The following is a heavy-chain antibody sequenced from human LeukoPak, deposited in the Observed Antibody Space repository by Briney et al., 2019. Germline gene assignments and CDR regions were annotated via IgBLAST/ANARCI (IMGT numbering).Heavy chain of an antibody. CDR3: ARVTGYSDPSTRFGLDY. J-gene: IGHJ4*02. D-gene: IGHD3-10*01. V-gene: IGHV4-34*01. CDR2: INHSGST. CDR1: SDSFSDYY. Sequence: SETLSLTCAVYSDSFSDYYWTWIRQPPGGGLEWIGEINHSGSTSYNPSLTSRVTISIDTSKKQFSMKLTSVTAADTAVYYCARVTGYSDPSTRFGLDYWGRGTLVTVSS.